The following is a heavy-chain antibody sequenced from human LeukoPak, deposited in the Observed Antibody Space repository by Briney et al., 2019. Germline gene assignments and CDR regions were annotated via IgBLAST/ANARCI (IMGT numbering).Heavy chain of an antibody. Sequence: SGESLKISCKGSGYSFTRYWIGWVRQMPGKGLELMGIIYPGDPDTRYSPSFQGQVTISADKSISTAYLQWSSLKASDTAMYYCARSHSSGWFPSDYWGQGTLVTVTS. D-gene: IGHD6-19*01. CDR3: ARSHSSGWFPSDY. V-gene: IGHV5-51*01. CDR1: GYSFTRYW. J-gene: IGHJ4*02. CDR2: IYPGDPDT.